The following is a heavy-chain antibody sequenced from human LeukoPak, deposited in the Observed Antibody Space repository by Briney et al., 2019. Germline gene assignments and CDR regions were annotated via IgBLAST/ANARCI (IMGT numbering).Heavy chain of an antibody. CDR3: ARDVVRGVMEYYYYYGMDV. Sequence: GGSLRLSCAASGFTFSSYAMHWVRQAPGKGLEWVAVISYDGSNKYYADSVKGRFTISRDNSKNTLYLQMNSLRAEDRAVYYCARDVVRGVMEYYYYYGMDVWGQGTTVTVSS. D-gene: IGHD3-10*01. CDR1: GFTFSSYA. V-gene: IGHV3-30-3*01. CDR2: ISYDGSNK. J-gene: IGHJ6*02.